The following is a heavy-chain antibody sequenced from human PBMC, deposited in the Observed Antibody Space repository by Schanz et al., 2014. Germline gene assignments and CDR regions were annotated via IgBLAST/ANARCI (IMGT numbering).Heavy chain of an antibody. CDR1: GFTFSTYA. CDR2: ISGSGVST. CDR3: ARDGGRDGYNLAFDV. V-gene: IGHV3-23*01. D-gene: IGHD5-12*01. Sequence: EVKLLESGGHLVQPGGSLRLSCVASGFTFSTYAMSWVRQAPGKGLEWISAISGSGVSTHYADSVKGRFTISRDNSKNALYLQMDSLRAEDTAVYFCARDGGRDGYNLAFDVWGQGTLVTVSS. J-gene: IGHJ3*01.